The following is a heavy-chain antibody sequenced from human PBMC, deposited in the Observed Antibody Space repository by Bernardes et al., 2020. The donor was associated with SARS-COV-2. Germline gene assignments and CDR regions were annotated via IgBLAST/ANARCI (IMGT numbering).Heavy chain of an antibody. Sequence: GGSLRLSCAASGFTFSSYSMNWVRQAPGKGLEWVSSISSSSSYIYYADSVKGRFSISRDNAKNTVYLQMNSLRVEDTALYYCVRGSGNYYFDVWGQGILVTVSS. CDR1: GFTFSSYS. CDR2: ISSSSSYI. D-gene: IGHD1-26*01. V-gene: IGHV3-21*01. J-gene: IGHJ4*02. CDR3: VRGSGNYYFDV.